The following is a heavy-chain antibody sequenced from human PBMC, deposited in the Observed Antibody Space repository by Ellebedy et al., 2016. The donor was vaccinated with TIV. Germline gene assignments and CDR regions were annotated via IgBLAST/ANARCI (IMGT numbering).Heavy chain of an antibody. V-gene: IGHV3-15*01. CDR1: GFTFSSYS. J-gene: IGHJ4*02. CDR2: IKSKRDGETT. Sequence: GESLKISCAASGFTFSSYSMTWVRQTPGKGLEWVGRIKSKRDGETTEYAAPVKGRFTISRDDPDNMLSLQMNSLKAEDTAVYYCTTGFSTAWHDHCWGQGTLVTVSS. D-gene: IGHD3-3*01. CDR3: TTGFSTAWHDHC.